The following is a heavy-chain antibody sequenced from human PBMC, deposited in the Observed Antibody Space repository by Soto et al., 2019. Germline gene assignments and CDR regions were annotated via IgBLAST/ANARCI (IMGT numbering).Heavy chain of an antibody. V-gene: IGHV5-51*01. J-gene: IGHJ5*02. CDR3: ARGSQQLAHNWFDP. CDR1: GYSFTGYW. Sequence: PGESLKLSGKGSGYSFTGYWIGWVRQMPGKGLEWMGIIYPGDSDTRYSPSFQGQVTISADKSISTAYLQWSSLKASDTAMYYCARGSQQLAHNWFDPWGQGTLVTVSS. D-gene: IGHD6-13*01. CDR2: IYPGDSDT.